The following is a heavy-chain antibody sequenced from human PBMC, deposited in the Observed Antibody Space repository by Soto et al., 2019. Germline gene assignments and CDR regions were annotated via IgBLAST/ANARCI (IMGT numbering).Heavy chain of an antibody. Sequence: PGGSLRLSCAASGFTFGDYAMSWVRQAPGRGLEWVSTVSAGGTNTYYTDSVKGRFTISRDNYKNTLYLQMNSLRAGDTAVYFCAKDCVVIPAATCAFDVWGQGTMVTVSS. D-gene: IGHD2-2*01. CDR3: AKDCVVIPAATCAFDV. J-gene: IGHJ3*01. CDR2: VSAGGTNT. V-gene: IGHV3-23*01. CDR1: GFTFGDYA.